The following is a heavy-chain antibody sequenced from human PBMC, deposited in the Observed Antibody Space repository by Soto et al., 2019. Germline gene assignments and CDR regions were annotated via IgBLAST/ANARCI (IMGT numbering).Heavy chain of an antibody. V-gene: IGHV4-39*01. Sequence: QLQLQESGPGLVKPSETLSLTCTVSGGSISSSSYYCGWIRQPPGKGLEWIGSLYYSGSTYYNPSPKSPVILAVDTPKNRFSQRLSSVTAADTAVYYCARRLLWYGELSRAFDIWGQGTMVTVSS. CDR3: ARRLLWYGELSRAFDI. CDR2: LYYSGST. J-gene: IGHJ3*02. D-gene: IGHD3-10*01. CDR1: GGSISSSSYY.